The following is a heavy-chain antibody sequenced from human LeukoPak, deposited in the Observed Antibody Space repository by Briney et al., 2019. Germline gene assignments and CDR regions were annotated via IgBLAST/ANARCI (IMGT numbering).Heavy chain of an antibody. V-gene: IGHV4-39*01. CDR2: IYYSGST. J-gene: IGHJ3*02. D-gene: IGHD2-21*02. CDR3: ARRAVVTAIGAFDI. CDR1: GGSISSSSYY. Sequence: SETLSLTCTVSGGSISSSSYYWGWIRQPPGKGLEWIGSIYYSGSTYYNPSLKSRVTISVDTSKNRFSLKLSSVTAADTAVYYCARRAVVTAIGAFDIWGQGTMVTVSS.